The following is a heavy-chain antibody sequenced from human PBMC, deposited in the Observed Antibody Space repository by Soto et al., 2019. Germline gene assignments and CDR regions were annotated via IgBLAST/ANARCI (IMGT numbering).Heavy chain of an antibody. CDR3: ASKYCSGGSCYYPNDAFDI. Sequence: QVQLVQSGAEVKKPGASVKVSCKASGYTFTSYGISWVRQAPGQGLEWMGWISAYNGNTNYAQKLQGRVTMTTDTSTSKAYMELRRLRSDDTAVYYCASKYCSGGSCYYPNDAFDIWGQGTMVTVSS. D-gene: IGHD2-15*01. J-gene: IGHJ3*02. CDR2: ISAYNGNT. V-gene: IGHV1-18*01. CDR1: GYTFTSYG.